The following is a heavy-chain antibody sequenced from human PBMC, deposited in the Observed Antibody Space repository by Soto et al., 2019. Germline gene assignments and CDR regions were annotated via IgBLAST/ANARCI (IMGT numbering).Heavy chain of an antibody. J-gene: IGHJ6*03. CDR2: ISYDGSNK. Sequence: GGSLRLSCAASGFTFSSYGMHWVRQAPGKGLEWVAVISYDGSNKYYADSVKGRFTISRDNSKNTLYLQMNSLRAEDTAVYYCAKDSGYCSSTSCPENDYYYYYYMDVWGKGTTVTVSS. D-gene: IGHD2-2*01. CDR3: AKDSGYCSSTSCPENDYYYYYYMDV. CDR1: GFTFSSYG. V-gene: IGHV3-30*18.